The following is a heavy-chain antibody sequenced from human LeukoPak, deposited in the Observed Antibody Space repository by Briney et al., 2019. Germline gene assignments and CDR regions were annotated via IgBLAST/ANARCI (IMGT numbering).Heavy chain of an antibody. CDR3: ARGGANYMNYGWFDP. J-gene: IGHJ5*02. V-gene: IGHV4-4*07. Sequence: SETLSLTCTVSGGSISSSYWTWIRQPPGKGLEWIGRIYTSGSTDYNPSLKSRVTISVDTSKDQFSLKLASLTAADTAVYYCARGGANYMNYGWFDPWGQGTLVTVSS. CDR1: GGSISSSY. D-gene: IGHD1-7*01. CDR2: IYTSGST.